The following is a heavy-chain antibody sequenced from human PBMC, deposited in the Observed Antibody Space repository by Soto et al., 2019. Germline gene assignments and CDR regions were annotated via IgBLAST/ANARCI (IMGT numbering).Heavy chain of an antibody. CDR3: ARVKRSTSRLDP. J-gene: IGHJ5*02. D-gene: IGHD1-26*01. CDR1: GGSFSGYY. V-gene: IGHV4-59*01. Sequence: SETLSRTCAVYGGSFSGYYWSWIRQPPGKGLEWIGYVYYSGSTSYNPSLETGVTISVDTSKNQFSLKLTSVTPADTAIYYCARVKRSTSRLDPRGQGTLVTGSS. CDR2: VYYSGST.